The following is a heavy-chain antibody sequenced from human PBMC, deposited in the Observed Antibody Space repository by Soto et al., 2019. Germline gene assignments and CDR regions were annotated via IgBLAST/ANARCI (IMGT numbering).Heavy chain of an antibody. CDR1: GGSISSGDYY. V-gene: IGHV4-30-4*01. Sequence: PSETLSLTCTVSGGSISSGDYYWSWIRQPPGKGLEWIGYIYYSGSTYYNPSLKSRVTISVDTSKNQFSLKLSSVTAADTAVYYCARVPAGNWFDPWGQGTLVTVSS. CDR3: ARVPAGNWFDP. J-gene: IGHJ5*02. CDR2: IYYSGST.